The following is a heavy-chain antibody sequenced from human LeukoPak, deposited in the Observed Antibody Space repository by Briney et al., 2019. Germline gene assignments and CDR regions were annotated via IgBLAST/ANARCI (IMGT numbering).Heavy chain of an antibody. D-gene: IGHD6-19*01. CDR1: GGSVSSGSYY. Sequence: SETLSLTCTVSGGSVSSGSYYWSWIRQPPGKGLEWFGYIYYSGSTNYNPSLKSRVTISVDTSKNQFSLKLSSVTAADTAVYYCARESSGWYYFDYWGQGTLVTVSS. CDR3: ARESSGWYYFDY. CDR2: IYYSGST. J-gene: IGHJ4*02. V-gene: IGHV4-61*01.